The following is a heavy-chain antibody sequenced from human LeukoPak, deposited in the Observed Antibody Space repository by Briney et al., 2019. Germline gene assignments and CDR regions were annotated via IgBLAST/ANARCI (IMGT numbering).Heavy chain of an antibody. V-gene: IGHV3-74*01. CDR3: AREVTGYCTNGVCYPLDY. J-gene: IGHJ4*02. Sequence: LAGGSLRLSCAASGFTFSSYWMHWVRQAPGKGLVWVSRINSDGSSTSYADSVKGRFTISRDNAKNTLYLQMNSLRAEDTAVYYCAREVTGYCTNGVCYPLDYWGQGTLVT. CDR1: GFTFSSYW. CDR2: INSDGSST. D-gene: IGHD2-8*01.